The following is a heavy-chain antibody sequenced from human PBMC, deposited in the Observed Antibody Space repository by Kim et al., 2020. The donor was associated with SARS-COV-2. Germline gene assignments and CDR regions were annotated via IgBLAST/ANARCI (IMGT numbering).Heavy chain of an antibody. CDR3: AKDSCSGGSCYASNYYYGMDV. V-gene: IGHV3-9*01. J-gene: IGHJ6*02. D-gene: IGHD2-15*01. CDR1: GFTFDDYA. CDR2: ISWNSGSI. Sequence: GGSLRLSCAASGFTFDDYAMHWVRQAPGKGLEWVSGISWNSGSIGYADSVKGRFTISRDNAKNYLYLQMNSLRAEDTALYYCAKDSCSGGSCYASNYYYGMDVWGQGTTVTVSS.